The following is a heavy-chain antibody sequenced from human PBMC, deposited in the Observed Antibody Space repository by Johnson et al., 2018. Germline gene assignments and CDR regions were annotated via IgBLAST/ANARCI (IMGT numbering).Heavy chain of an antibody. Sequence: VQLVQSGGGLVKPGGSLRLSCAASGFTFSSYSMNWVRQAPGTGLEWVSSISSSSSYIYYADSVKSRFTISRDNAKNSLYLQMNSLRAEDTAVYFWAKDHDRGAAGYYFDYWGQGTLVTVSS. V-gene: IGHV3-21*01. CDR3: AKDHDRGAAGYYFDY. CDR2: ISSSSSYI. D-gene: IGHD6-13*01. J-gene: IGHJ4*02. CDR1: GFTFSSYS.